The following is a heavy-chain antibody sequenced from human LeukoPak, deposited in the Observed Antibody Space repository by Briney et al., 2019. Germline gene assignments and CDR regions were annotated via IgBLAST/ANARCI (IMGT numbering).Heavy chain of an antibody. V-gene: IGHV3-23*01. CDR2: ISGSGGNT. CDR3: AKGVDSGGTCYSSIDC. D-gene: IGHD2-15*01. J-gene: IGHJ4*02. CDR1: RFTFSNYA. Sequence: PVGSLRLSCAASRFTFSNYAMTWVRQAPGKGLEWVSVISGSGGNTLYATSVKGRFSISRDNSKNTLYLQMNSLRAEDTAVYYCAKGVDSGGTCYSSIDCWGQGTLVTVSP.